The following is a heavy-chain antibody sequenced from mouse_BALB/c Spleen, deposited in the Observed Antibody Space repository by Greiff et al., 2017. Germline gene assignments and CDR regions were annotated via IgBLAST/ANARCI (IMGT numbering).Heavy chain of an antibody. CDR1: GYSITSDYA. V-gene: IGHV3-2*02. CDR3: ARGYYGSSPAWFAY. Sequence: EVNLVESGPGLVKPSQSLSLTCTVTGYSITSDYAWNWIRQFPGNKLEWMGYISYSGSTSYNPSLKSRISITRDTSKNQFFLQLNSVTTEDTATYYCARGYYGSSPAWFAYWGQGTLVTVSA. D-gene: IGHD1-1*01. J-gene: IGHJ3*01. CDR2: ISYSGST.